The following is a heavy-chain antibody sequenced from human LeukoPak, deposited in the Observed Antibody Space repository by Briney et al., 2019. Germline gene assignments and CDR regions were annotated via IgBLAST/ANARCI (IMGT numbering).Heavy chain of an antibody. V-gene: IGHV1-69*02. D-gene: IGHD3-3*01. J-gene: IGHJ4*02. Sequence: GASVKVSCKASGGTFSSYTISWVRQAPGQGLEWMGRIIPILGIANYAQKFQGRVTITADNSTSTAYMELSSLRSEDTAVYYCARLTPSPEDYDFWSGYGGFDYWGQGTLVTVSS. CDR2: IIPILGIA. CDR3: ARLTPSPEDYDFWSGYGGFDY. CDR1: GGTFSSYT.